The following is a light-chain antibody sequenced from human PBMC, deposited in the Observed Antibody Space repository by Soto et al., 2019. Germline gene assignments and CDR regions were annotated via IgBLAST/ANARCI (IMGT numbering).Light chain of an antibody. Sequence: QSALTQPASVSGSPGQSITISCTGTSSDVGSYNLVSWYQHHPGKAPKLMIYEVSKRPSGVSNRFSASKSGDTASLTISWLQAEYEADYYCCSYAGSSFYVFGTGTKVTVL. CDR1: SSDVGSYNL. V-gene: IGLV2-23*02. CDR3: CSYAGSSFYV. CDR2: EVS. J-gene: IGLJ1*01.